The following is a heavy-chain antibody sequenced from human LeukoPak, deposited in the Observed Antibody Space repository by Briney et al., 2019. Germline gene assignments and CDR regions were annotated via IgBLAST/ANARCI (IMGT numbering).Heavy chain of an antibody. CDR3: AKDLSGYCSSTSCPFGNY. V-gene: IGHV3-11*01. CDR2: ISSSGSTI. CDR1: GFTFSDYY. Sequence: GGSLRLSCAASGFTFSDYYMSWIRQAPGKGLEWVSYISSSGSTIYYADSVKGRFTISRDNAKNTLYLQMNSLRAEDTAVYYCAKDLSGYCSSTSCPFGNYWGQGTLVTVSS. D-gene: IGHD2-2*01. J-gene: IGHJ4*02.